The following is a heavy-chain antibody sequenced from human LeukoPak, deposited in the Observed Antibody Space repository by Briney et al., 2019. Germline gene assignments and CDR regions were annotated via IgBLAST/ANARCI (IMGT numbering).Heavy chain of an antibody. J-gene: IGHJ4*02. CDR1: GGSISSYY. Sequence: SETLSLTCTVSGGSISSYYWSWIRQPPGKGLEWIGYIYYSGSTNYNPSLKSRVTISVDTSKNQFSLKLTSVTAADTAVYYCASATGLPWYFDCWGQGTLLTVSS. CDR3: ASATGLPWYFDC. CDR2: IYYSGST. V-gene: IGHV4-59*12.